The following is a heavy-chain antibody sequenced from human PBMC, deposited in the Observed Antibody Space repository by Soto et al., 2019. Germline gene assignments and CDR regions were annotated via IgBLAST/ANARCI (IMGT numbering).Heavy chain of an antibody. V-gene: IGHV4-59*01. CDR1: GGSISSYY. CDR3: ARGLPLYDILTGYFDY. D-gene: IGHD3-9*01. J-gene: IGHJ4*02. Sequence: SETLSLTCTVSGGSISSYYWSWIRQPPGKGLDWIGYIYYSGSTNYNPSLKSRVTISVDTSKNQFSLKLSSVTAADTAVYYCARGLPLYDILTGYFDYWGQGTLVTVSS. CDR2: IYYSGST.